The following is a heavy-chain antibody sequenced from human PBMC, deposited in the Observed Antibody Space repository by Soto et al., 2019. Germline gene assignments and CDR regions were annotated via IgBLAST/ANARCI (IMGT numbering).Heavy chain of an antibody. V-gene: IGHV3-30-3*01. D-gene: IGHD5-18*01. J-gene: IGHJ6*02. CDR2: ISYDGSNK. CDR1: GFTFSSYA. CDR3: ARDIYSYGYDYYYYGMDV. Sequence: GGSLRLSCAASGFTFSSYAMHWVRQAPGKGLEWVAVISYDGSNKYYADSVKGRFTISRDNSKNTLYLQMNSLRAEDTAVYYCARDIYSYGYDYYYYGMDVWGQGTTVTVSS.